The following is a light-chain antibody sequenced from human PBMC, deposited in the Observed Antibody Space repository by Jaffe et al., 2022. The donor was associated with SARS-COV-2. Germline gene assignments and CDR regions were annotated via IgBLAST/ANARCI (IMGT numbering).Light chain of an antibody. CDR2: WAS. CDR1: QSVLYSSNNNNY. J-gene: IGKJ2*01. Sequence: DIVMTQSPDSLAVSLGETATINCKSSQSVLYSSNNNNYLAWYQQKPGQPPNLLIYWASTRESGVPDRFSGSGSGTDFTLTISSLQAEDVAVYYCQQFYTTPPTFGQGTKLEIK. CDR3: QQFYTTPPT. V-gene: IGKV4-1*01.